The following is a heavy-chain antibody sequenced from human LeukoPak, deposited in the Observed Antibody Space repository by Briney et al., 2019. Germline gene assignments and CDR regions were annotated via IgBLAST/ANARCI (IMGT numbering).Heavy chain of an antibody. CDR3: AKEGGTTVDYAMDV. D-gene: IGHD1-1*01. CDR1: GFTFSSYG. J-gene: IGHJ6*02. V-gene: IGHV3-33*06. CDR2: IWYDGSNK. Sequence: GGSLRLSCAASGFTFSSYGMHWVRQAPGKGLEWVALIWYDGSNKFYADSVKGRLTISRDNSKNTLYLQMNSLRAEDTAVYYRAKEGGTTVDYAMDVWGQGTTVTVSS.